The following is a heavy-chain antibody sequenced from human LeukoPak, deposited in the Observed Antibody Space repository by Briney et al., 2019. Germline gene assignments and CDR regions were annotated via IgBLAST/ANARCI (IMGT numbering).Heavy chain of an antibody. CDR1: GFTFSSCG. CDR2: ISSSSSYI. CDR3: ARGYYDFWSGYYPYYFDY. D-gene: IGHD3-3*01. V-gene: IGHV3-21*01. Sequence: GGSLRLSCAASGFTFSSCGMNWVRQAPGKGLEWVSSISSSSSYIYYADSVKGRFTISRDNAKNSLYLQMNSLRAEDTAVYYCARGYYDFWSGYYPYYFDYWGQGTLVTVSS. J-gene: IGHJ4*02.